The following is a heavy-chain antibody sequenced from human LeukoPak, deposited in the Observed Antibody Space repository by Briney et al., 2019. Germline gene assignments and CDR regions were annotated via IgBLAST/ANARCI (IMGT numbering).Heavy chain of an antibody. CDR1: GDSTFTNNVA. J-gene: IGHJ4*02. CDR3: ARGKYASFDN. D-gene: IGHD2-2*01. V-gene: IGHV6-1*01. Sequence: SPTLSLTSAISGDSTFTNNVAWNWIRQSPSRAHQWLGRTYHRTKWSFDYAVSVNSRITINADTTKNQSSLQLSSVTPKETAVYYCARGKYASFDNWGRGTLVTVSS. CDR2: TYHRTKWSF.